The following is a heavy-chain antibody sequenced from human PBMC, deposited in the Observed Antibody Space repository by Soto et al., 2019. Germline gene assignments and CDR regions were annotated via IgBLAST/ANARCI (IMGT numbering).Heavy chain of an antibody. V-gene: IGHV3-23*01. Sequence: EVQLLESGGGLVQPGGSLRLSCAASGFTFSSYAMSWVRQAPGKGLEWVSAISGSGGNTYYADSVKGRFTISRDNSKNTLYLQMNSLRAEDTAVYYCAKEWFGELLTSDAQFDYWGQGTLVTVSS. J-gene: IGHJ4*02. CDR2: ISGSGGNT. CDR3: AKEWFGELLTSDAQFDY. CDR1: GFTFSSYA. D-gene: IGHD3-10*01.